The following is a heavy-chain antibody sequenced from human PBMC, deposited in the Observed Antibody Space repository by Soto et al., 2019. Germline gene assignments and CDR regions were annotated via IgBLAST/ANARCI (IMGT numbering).Heavy chain of an antibody. V-gene: IGHV3-11*06. D-gene: IGHD1-1*01. J-gene: IGHJ4*02. Sequence: LRLSCAASGFTFSDYYMSWIRQAPGKGLEWLSYSSDSGTFTRYADSVKGRFSISRDNAKNSLYLQINSLRGEDTAIYYCARSGDNYNLLDYWGQGTPVTVSS. CDR1: GFTFSDYY. CDR3: ARSGDNYNLLDY. CDR2: SSDSGTFT.